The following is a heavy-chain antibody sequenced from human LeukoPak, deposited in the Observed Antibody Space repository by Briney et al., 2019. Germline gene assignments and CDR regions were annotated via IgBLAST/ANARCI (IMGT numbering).Heavy chain of an antibody. D-gene: IGHD2-2*02. CDR2: ISWDGGST. CDR3: ARGGCSSTSCYKDYYYYYYMDV. Sequence: GGSLRLSCAASGFTFDDYTMHWVRQAPGKGLEWVSLISWDGGSTYYADSVKGRFTISRDNSKNSLYLQMNSLRSEDTAVYYCARGGCSSTSCYKDYYYYYYMDVWGKGTTVTVSS. V-gene: IGHV3-43*01. J-gene: IGHJ6*03. CDR1: GFTFDDYT.